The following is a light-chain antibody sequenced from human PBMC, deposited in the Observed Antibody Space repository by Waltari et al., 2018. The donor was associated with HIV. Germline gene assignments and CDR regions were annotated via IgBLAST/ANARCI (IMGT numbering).Light chain of an antibody. CDR3: QQYKSFSLT. CDR1: QNVDNW. CDR2: KTS. V-gene: IGKV1-5*03. Sequence: DIQMTQSPSTLSVSVGDRVIITCRSSQNVDNWLAWYQQRPGSAPNVLIYKTSTLQTGVPSRFSGSGSGTEFSLTISSLQPDDFATYYCQQYKSFSLTFGQGTRLEIK. J-gene: IGKJ5*01.